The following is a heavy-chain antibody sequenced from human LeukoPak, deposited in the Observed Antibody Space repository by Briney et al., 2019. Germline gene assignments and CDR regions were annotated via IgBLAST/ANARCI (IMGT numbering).Heavy chain of an antibody. CDR3: ARSPGYCSGGSCRHYYYYYYMDV. Sequence: SDTLSLTCAVYGGSFSGYYWSWIRQPPGKGLEWIGEINHSGSTNYNPSLKSRVTISVDTSKNQFSLKLSSVTAADTAVYYCARSPGYCSGGSCRHYYYYYYMDVWGKGTTVTVSS. J-gene: IGHJ6*03. V-gene: IGHV4-34*01. D-gene: IGHD2-15*01. CDR1: GGSFSGYY. CDR2: INHSGST.